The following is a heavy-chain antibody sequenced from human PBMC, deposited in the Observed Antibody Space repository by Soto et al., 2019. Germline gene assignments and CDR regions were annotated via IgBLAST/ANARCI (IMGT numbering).Heavy chain of an antibody. D-gene: IGHD6-19*01. Sequence: GESLKISCKVSGYSFASQWISWVRQVPGKGQEWMGRIDLSESYTTYNPSFQGHVTFSADKSIATAYLQWRSLEASDTATYYCSLPGYSSGWYVLGYWGQGTLVTVSS. V-gene: IGHV5-10-1*01. CDR1: GYSFASQW. CDR3: SLPGYSSGWYVLGY. CDR2: IDLSESYT. J-gene: IGHJ4*02.